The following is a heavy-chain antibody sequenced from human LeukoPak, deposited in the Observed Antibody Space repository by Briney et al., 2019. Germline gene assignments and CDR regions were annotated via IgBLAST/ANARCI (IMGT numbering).Heavy chain of an antibody. CDR3: ARVRGYCSSTSCYTEGWFNP. D-gene: IGHD2-2*02. CDR2: IYYSGST. Sequence: SETLSLTCTVSGGSISSYHWSWIRQPPGKGLEWIGYIYYSGSTNYNPSLKSRVTISVDTSKNQFSLKLSSVTAADTAVYYCARVRGYCSSTSCYTEGWFNPWGQGTLVTVSS. J-gene: IGHJ5*02. V-gene: IGHV4-59*01. CDR1: GGSISSYH.